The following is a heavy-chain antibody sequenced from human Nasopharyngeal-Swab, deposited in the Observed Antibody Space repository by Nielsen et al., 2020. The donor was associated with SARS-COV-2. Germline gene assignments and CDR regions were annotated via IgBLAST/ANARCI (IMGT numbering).Heavy chain of an antibody. CDR3: ARDSSSWYRKGLYYYGMDV. V-gene: IGHV1-2*02. CDR1: GYTFTGYY. D-gene: IGHD6-13*01. CDR2: INPNSGGT. J-gene: IGHJ6*02. Sequence: ASVKVSCKASGYTFTGYYMHWVRQAAAQGLEWMGWINPNSGGTNYEQKFQGRVTMTRDTSISTAYMELSRLRSDDTAVYYCARDSSSWYRKGLYYYGMDVWGQGTTVTVSS.